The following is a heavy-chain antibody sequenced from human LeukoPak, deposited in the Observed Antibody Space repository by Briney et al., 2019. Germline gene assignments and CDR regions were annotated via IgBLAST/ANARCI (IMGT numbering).Heavy chain of an antibody. CDR1: GFTFSSYA. CDR2: ISGSGGST. V-gene: IGHV3-23*01. CDR3: AKDLQVGDTYYFDY. D-gene: IGHD3-16*01. J-gene: IGHJ4*02. Sequence: GGSLRLSCAASGFTFSSYAMSWVRQAPGKGLEWVSAISGSGGSTYYADSVKGRFTISRDNSKNTLYLQMDSLRAEDTAVYYCAKDLQVGDTYYFDYWGQGTLVTVSS.